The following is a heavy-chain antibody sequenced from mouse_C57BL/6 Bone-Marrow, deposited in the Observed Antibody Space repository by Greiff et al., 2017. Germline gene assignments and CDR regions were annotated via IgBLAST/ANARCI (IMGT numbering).Heavy chain of an antibody. D-gene: IGHD1-1*01. CDR1: GFTFSSYG. CDR3: ANYCGSSHWYFDV. Sequence: EVKVVESGGDLVKPGGSLKLSCAASGFTFSSYGMSWVRQTPDKRLEWVATISSGGSYTYYPDSVKGRFTIARDNAKNTPYLQMSSLKSEDTAMYYCANYCGSSHWYFDVWGTGTTVTVSS. CDR2: ISSGGSYT. J-gene: IGHJ1*03. V-gene: IGHV5-6*01.